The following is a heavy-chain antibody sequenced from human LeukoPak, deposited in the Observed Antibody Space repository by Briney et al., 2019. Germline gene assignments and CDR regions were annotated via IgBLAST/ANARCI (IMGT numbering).Heavy chain of an antibody. V-gene: IGHV3-23*01. Sequence: GGSLRLSCAASGFTFSSYAMSWVRQAPGKGLEWVSAISGSGGGTYYADSVKGRFTISRDNSKNTLYLQMNSLRAEDTAVYYCAKAAVPGSSGWYGVDYWGQGTLVTVSS. CDR2: ISGSGGGT. CDR3: AKAAVPGSSGWYGVDY. CDR1: GFTFSSYA. D-gene: IGHD6-19*01. J-gene: IGHJ4*02.